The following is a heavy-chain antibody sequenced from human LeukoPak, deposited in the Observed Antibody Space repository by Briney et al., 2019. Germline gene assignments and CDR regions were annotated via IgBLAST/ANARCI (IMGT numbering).Heavy chain of an antibody. CDR2: IYSGGTT. CDR1: GFTVSTNY. V-gene: IGHV3-53*01. CDR3: ARAPSFDY. J-gene: IGHJ4*02. Sequence: GGSLRLSCAASGFTVSTNYMSWVRQAPGKELEWVSVIYSGGTTYYADSVKGRFTISRDNSKNTLYLQMNSLRAEDTAVYYCARAPSFDYWGQGTLVTVSS.